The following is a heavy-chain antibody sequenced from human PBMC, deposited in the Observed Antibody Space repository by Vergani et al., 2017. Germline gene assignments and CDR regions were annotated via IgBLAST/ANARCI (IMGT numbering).Heavy chain of an antibody. CDR1: GGTFSSYA. J-gene: IGHJ5*02. CDR3: ARDRASPPNGYVWFDP. D-gene: IGHD3-22*01. V-gene: IGHV1-69*12. Sequence: QVQLVQSGAEVKKPGSSVKVSCKASGGTFSSYAISWVRQAPGQGLEWMGGIIPIFGTANYAQKFQGRVTITADESTSIAYMELSSLRSEDTAVYYCARDRASPPNGYVWFDPWGQGTLVTVSS. CDR2: IIPIFGTA.